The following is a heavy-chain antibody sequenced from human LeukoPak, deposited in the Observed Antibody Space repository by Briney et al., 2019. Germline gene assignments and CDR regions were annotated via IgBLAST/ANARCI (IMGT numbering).Heavy chain of an antibody. CDR2: IWHDGSNK. Sequence: PRRSLRLSCAASGFTFKSYGIHWVRQAPGKGLEWVAVIWHDGSNKYYADSVKGRFTISRDNSKNTLYLQMNSLRAEDTAFYYCAKAAGYSSGWPFEYWGQGTLVTVSS. J-gene: IGHJ4*02. CDR1: GFTFKSYG. CDR3: AKAAGYSSGWPFEY. D-gene: IGHD6-19*01. V-gene: IGHV3-33*06.